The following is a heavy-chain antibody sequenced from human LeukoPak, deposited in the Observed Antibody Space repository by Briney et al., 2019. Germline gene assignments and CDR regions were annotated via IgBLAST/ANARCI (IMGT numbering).Heavy chain of an antibody. J-gene: IGHJ5*02. V-gene: IGHV1-69*04. D-gene: IGHD3-22*01. CDR3: ARDLPYDSSGYYH. CDR2: IIPILGIA. Sequence: SVKVSCTASGGTFSSYAISWVRQAPGQGLEWMGRIIPILGIANYAQKFQGRVTITADKSTSTAYMELSSLRSEDTAVYYCARDLPYDSSGYYHWGQGTLVTVSS. CDR1: GGTFSSYA.